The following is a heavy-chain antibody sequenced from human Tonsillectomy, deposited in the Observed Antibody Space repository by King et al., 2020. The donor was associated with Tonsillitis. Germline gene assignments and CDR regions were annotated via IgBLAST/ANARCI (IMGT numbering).Heavy chain of an antibody. CDR2: INPSGGST. D-gene: IGHD3-16*02. CDR1: GYTFTSNY. Sequence: QLVQSGAEVKKPGASVKVSCKASGYTFTSNYMHWVRQAPGQGLEWMGIINPSGGSTTYARKFQGRVTMTRDTSTSTVCMELSSLRSEETAVYYCARGPQNWGTYRYDSYYHGMDAWGQGTTVTVSS. CDR3: ARGPQNWGTYRYDSYYHGMDA. J-gene: IGHJ6*02. V-gene: IGHV1-46*01.